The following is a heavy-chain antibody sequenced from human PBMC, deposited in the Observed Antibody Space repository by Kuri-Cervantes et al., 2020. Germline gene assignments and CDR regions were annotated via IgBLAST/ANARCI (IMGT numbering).Heavy chain of an antibody. CDR3: ARPDITFGGVIVGREGAFDI. D-gene: IGHD3-16*02. Sequence: LSLTCAASGFTFSSYGMHWVRQAPGKGLEWVAVISYDGSNKYYADSVKGRFTISRDNSKNTLYLQMNSLRAEDTAVYCCARPDITFGGVIVGREGAFDIWGQGTMVTVSS. CDR1: GFTFSSYG. V-gene: IGHV3-30*03. CDR2: ISYDGSNK. J-gene: IGHJ3*02.